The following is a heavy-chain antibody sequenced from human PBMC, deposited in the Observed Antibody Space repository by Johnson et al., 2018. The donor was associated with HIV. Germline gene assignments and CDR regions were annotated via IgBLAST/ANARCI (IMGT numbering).Heavy chain of an antibody. D-gene: IGHD2-15*01. V-gene: IGHV3-66*01. Sequence: VQLVESGGGVVQPGGSLRLSCAASGFTVSSNYMSWVRQAPGKGLEWVSVIYSGGSTYYADSMKGRFTISRDNSTNTLYLKMNSLRAEDTAVYYCASRPGGDFCSGGSCRPNPYDGFDIWGQGTKVTVSS. CDR3: ASRPGGDFCSGGSCRPNPYDGFDI. CDR1: GFTVSSNY. J-gene: IGHJ3*02. CDR2: IYSGGST.